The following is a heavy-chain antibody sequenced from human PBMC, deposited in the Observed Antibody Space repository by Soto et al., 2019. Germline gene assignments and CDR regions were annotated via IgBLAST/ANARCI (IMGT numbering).Heavy chain of an antibody. V-gene: IGHV5-10-1*01. CDR1: GYGFTSYW. Sequence: GESLKISCKGSGYGFTSYWISWVRQMPGKGLEWMGRIDPSDSYTNYSPSFQGHVTISADKSISTAYLQWSSLKASDTAMYYCARDRGSSWSLSYYYYGMDVWGQGTTVTVSS. CDR3: ARDRGSSWSLSYYYYGMDV. J-gene: IGHJ6*02. CDR2: IDPSDSYT. D-gene: IGHD6-13*01.